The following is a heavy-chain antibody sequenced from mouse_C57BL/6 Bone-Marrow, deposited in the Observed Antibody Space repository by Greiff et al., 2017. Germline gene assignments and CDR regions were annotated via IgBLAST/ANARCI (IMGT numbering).Heavy chain of an antibody. CDR3: ARGMTAQATWAWFAY. CDR1: GYTFTSYG. CDR2: IYPRSGTT. V-gene: IGHV1-81*01. Sequence: QVQLQQSGAELARPGASVKLSCKASGYTFTSYGISWVKQRTGQGLEWIGEIYPRSGTTYYNEKFKGKATLTADTSSSTAYLELRSLTSEDSAVYFCARGMTAQATWAWFAYWGQGTLVTVSA. D-gene: IGHD3-2*02. J-gene: IGHJ3*01.